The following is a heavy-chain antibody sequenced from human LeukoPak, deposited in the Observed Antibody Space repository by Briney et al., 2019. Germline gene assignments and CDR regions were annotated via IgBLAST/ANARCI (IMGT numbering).Heavy chain of an antibody. J-gene: IGHJ4*02. CDR3: ARARVRHYYDSSGVPSEGYYFDY. CDR1: GGSFSGYY. CDR2: INHSGST. V-gene: IGHV4-34*01. Sequence: SETLSLTCAVYGGSFSGYYWSWIRQPPGKGLEWIGEINHSGSTNYSPSLKSRVTISVDTSKNQFSLKLSSVTAADTAVYYYARARVRHYYDSSGVPSEGYYFDYWGQGTLVTVSS. D-gene: IGHD3-22*01.